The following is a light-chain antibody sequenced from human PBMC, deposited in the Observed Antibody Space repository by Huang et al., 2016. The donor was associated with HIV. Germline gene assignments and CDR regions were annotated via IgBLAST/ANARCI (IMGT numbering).Light chain of an antibody. V-gene: IGKV2-28*01. Sequence: DIVMTQSPLSLAVTPGESASISCRSSQSLLHSNGYNYLDWYLQKPGQSPQLLIYMGSNRASWGPDRFSGSGTGTDFTLKISRVEAEDVGVYYCMEALQTPLTFGPGTKVDIK. J-gene: IGKJ3*01. CDR3: MEALQTPLT. CDR1: QSLLHSNGYNY. CDR2: MGS.